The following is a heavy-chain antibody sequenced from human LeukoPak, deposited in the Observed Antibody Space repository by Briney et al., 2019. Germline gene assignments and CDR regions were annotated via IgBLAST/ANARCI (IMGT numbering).Heavy chain of an antibody. J-gene: IGHJ6*01. Sequence: GGSLRLSCAASGFTFSSYTMNWVRQAPGKGLEWVSYINSNSSYIYYADSVKGRFTISRDNAENTLYLQINSLRAEDTAVYYCARGSEGYCSGGGCYYGMDVWGQGTTVTVSS. CDR2: INSNSSYI. V-gene: IGHV3-21*01. CDR1: GFTFSSYT. CDR3: ARGSEGYCSGGGCYYGMDV. D-gene: IGHD2-15*01.